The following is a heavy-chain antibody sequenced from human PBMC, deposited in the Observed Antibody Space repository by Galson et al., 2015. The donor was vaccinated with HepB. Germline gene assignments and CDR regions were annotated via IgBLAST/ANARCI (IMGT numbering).Heavy chain of an antibody. D-gene: IGHD5-18*01. CDR2: ISWNSGSI. J-gene: IGHJ4*02. V-gene: IGHV3-9*01. CDR1: GFTFDDYA. Sequence: SLRLSCAASGFTFDDYALHWVRQAPGEGLGWVSGISWNSGSIGYADSVKGRFTISRDTAKNSLYLQMNSLRPEDTALYYCVKGYTYGISYYFDSWGQGTLVTVSS. CDR3: VKGYTYGISYYFDS.